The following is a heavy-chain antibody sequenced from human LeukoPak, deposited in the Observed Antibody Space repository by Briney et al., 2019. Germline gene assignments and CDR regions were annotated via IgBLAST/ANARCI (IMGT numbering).Heavy chain of an antibody. Sequence: GRSLRLSCAASGFTFTSFGMHRVRQAPGKGLEGVAVIWFDGNSKYYADSVKGRFTISRDNSKNTLYLQMNSLRAEDTAVYYCVKLRGLGVVAGDTWGLGTLVTVSS. CDR1: GFTFTSFG. CDR3: VKLRGLGVVAGDT. V-gene: IGHV3-33*03. J-gene: IGHJ5*02. D-gene: IGHD2-2*01. CDR2: IWFDGNSK.